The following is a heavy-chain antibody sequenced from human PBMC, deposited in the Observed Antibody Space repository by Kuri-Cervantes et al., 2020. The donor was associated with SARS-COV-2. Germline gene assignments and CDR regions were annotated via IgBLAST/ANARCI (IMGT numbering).Heavy chain of an antibody. CDR1: GFTFSSYE. Sequence: GESLKISCAASGFTFSSYEMNWVRQAPGKGLEWVSYISSSGSTIYYADSVKGRFTISRDNAKNSLYLQMNSLRAEDTAVYYCARVTRSEITIFGVVIMRGMDVWGQGTTATVSS. CDR2: ISSSGSTI. V-gene: IGHV3-48*03. CDR3: ARVTRSEITIFGVVIMRGMDV. D-gene: IGHD3-3*01. J-gene: IGHJ6*01.